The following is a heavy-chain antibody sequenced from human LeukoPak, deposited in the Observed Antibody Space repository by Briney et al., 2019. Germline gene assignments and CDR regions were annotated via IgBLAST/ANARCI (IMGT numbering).Heavy chain of an antibody. D-gene: IGHD3-22*01. CDR2: ISSSSSTI. V-gene: IGHV3-48*02. CDR3: ARASLRITMIVVVTHFDY. Sequence: GGSLRLSCAASGFTFSSYIMNWVRQAPGKGLEWVSYISSSSSTIYYADSVKGRFTISRDNAKNSLYLQMNSLRDEDTAVYYCARASLRITMIVVVTHFDYWGQGTLVTVSS. CDR1: GFTFSSYI. J-gene: IGHJ4*02.